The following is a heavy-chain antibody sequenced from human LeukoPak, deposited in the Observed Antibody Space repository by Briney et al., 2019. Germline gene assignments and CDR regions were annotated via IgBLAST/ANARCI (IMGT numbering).Heavy chain of an antibody. V-gene: IGHV3-21*01. CDR1: GFTFRSYT. D-gene: IGHD3-10*01. Sequence: GGSLRLTCSASGFTFRSYTINWVRQAPGKGLEWLSCITASGSYIYYADSVKGRFTISRDNTKNSLYLQMDSLRAEDTAVYYCARKGNAFDFWGQGTMVTVSS. J-gene: IGHJ3*01. CDR2: ITASGSYI. CDR3: ARKGNAFDF.